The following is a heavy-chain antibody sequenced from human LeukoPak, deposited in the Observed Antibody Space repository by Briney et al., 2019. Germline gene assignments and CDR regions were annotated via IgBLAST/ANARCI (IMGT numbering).Heavy chain of an antibody. CDR1: GFTFSSYA. CDR3: ARDLTGYSSSWFDY. J-gene: IGHJ4*02. D-gene: IGHD6-13*01. V-gene: IGHV3-30-3*01. CDR2: ISYDGSNK. Sequence: GGSLRLSCAASGFTFSSYAMHWVRQAPGKGLEWVAVISYDGSNKYYADSVKGRFTISRDNSKNTLYLQMNSLRAEDTAVYYCARDLTGYSSSWFDYWGQGTPVTVSS.